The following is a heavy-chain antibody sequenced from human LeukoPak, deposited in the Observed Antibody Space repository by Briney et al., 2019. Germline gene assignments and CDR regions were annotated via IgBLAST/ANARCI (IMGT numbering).Heavy chain of an antibody. J-gene: IGHJ2*01. Sequence: SETLSLTCTVSGGSISSISYYWGWIRQPPGKGLEWIGSIYYSGSTYYNPSLKSRVTLSVDTSKNQFSRKLSSVTAADTAVYYCARGEGSGYSYGNFALWGRGTLVTVSS. CDR3: ARGEGSGYSYGNFAL. CDR2: IYYSGST. CDR1: GGSISSISYY. V-gene: IGHV4-39*07. D-gene: IGHD5-18*01.